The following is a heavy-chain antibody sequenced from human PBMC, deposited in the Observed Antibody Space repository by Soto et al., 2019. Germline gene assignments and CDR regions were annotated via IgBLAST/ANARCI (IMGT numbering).Heavy chain of an antibody. V-gene: IGHV5-10-1*01. CDR2: IDPSGSYT. CDR1: GYSFTSYW. D-gene: IGHD4-17*01. Sequence: GESLKISCKGSGYSFTSYWISWVRQMPGKGLEWMGRIDPSGSYTNYSPSFQGHVTISADKSISTAYLQWSSLKASDTAMYYCARRHYGDYYYGMDVWGQGTTVTVSS. J-gene: IGHJ6*02. CDR3: ARRHYGDYYYGMDV.